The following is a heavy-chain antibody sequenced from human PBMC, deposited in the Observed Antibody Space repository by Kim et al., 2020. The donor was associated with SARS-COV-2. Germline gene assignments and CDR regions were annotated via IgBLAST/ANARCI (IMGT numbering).Heavy chain of an antibody. CDR1: GGSISSGDYY. V-gene: IGHV4-30-4*01. Sequence: SETLSLTCTVSGGSISSGDYYWSWIRQPPGKGLEWIGYIYYSGSTYYNPSLKSRVTISVHTSKNQFSLKLSSVTAADTAVYYCAGRKLRYFDWSWDYWGQGTLVTVSS. CDR2: IYYSGST. J-gene: IGHJ4*02. CDR3: AGRKLRYFDWSWDY. D-gene: IGHD3-9*01.